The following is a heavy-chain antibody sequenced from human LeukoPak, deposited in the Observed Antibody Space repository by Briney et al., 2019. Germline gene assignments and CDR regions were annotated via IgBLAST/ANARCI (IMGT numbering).Heavy chain of an antibody. CDR1: AGSISRSY. Sequence: SESLSLTCSVSAGSISRSYWTWIRQPPGRGLEWIGYIDYSGSTNSNPSLKSRTTLSVDTSTNSFSLKLRSVPAADTAVYYCARGYFDFWSNYPHFDYWGQRSLVSVSS. D-gene: IGHD3-3*01. V-gene: IGHV4-59*01. J-gene: IGHJ4*02. CDR3: ARGYFDFWSNYPHFDY. CDR2: IDYSGST.